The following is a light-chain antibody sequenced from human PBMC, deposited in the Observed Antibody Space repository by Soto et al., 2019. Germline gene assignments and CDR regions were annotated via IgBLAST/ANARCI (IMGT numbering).Light chain of an antibody. CDR1: QSVVSY. Sequence: EIVMTQSPATLSVSPGERATLSCRASQSVVSYLAWYQQKPGQAPRLLIYGASTRASGIPAKFSGSGSGTEFTPSISSLQSEDSAVYYCQHYYNWPPWTFGQGTKVEIK. CDR2: GAS. V-gene: IGKV3-15*01. CDR3: QHYYNWPPWT. J-gene: IGKJ1*01.